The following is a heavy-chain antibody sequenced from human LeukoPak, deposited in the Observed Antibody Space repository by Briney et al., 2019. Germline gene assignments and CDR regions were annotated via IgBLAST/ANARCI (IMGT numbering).Heavy chain of an antibody. V-gene: IGHV3-23*01. CDR1: GFTFSSYA. CDR3: AKQSYYYDSSGYLCDY. J-gene: IGHJ4*02. Sequence: GGSLRLSCAASGFTFSSYAMSWVRQAPGKGLEWVSAISGSGGSTYYADSVKGQFTISRDNSKNTLYLQMNSLRAEDTAVYYCAKQSYYYDSSGYLCDYWGQGTLVTVSS. D-gene: IGHD3-22*01. CDR2: ISGSGGST.